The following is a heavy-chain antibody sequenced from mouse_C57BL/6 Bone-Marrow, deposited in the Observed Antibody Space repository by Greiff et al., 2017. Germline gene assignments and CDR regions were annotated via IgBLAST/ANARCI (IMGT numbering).Heavy chain of an antibody. D-gene: IGHD1-1*01. V-gene: IGHV1-76*01. Sequence: VQLVESGAELVRPGASVKLSCKASGYTFTDYYINWVKQRPGQGLEWIARIYPGSGNTYYNEKFKGKATLTAEKSSSTAYMQLSSLTSEDSAVYFCASPHYYGSSYFDYWGQGTTLTVSS. CDR2: IYPGSGNT. CDR1: GYTFTDYY. CDR3: ASPHYYGSSYFDY. J-gene: IGHJ2*01.